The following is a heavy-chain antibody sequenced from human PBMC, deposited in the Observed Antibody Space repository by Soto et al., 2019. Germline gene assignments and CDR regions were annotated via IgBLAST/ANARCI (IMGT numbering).Heavy chain of an antibody. J-gene: IGHJ4*02. CDR2: INSGSDSI. V-gene: IGHV3-48*02. CDR3: AKSGDSAGWGIDF. CDR1: GFMFDSYP. Sequence: GGSLRLSCVGSGFMFDSYPMNWVRQAPGKGLEWVSYINSGSDSIYYAESVKGRFTISRDNARNSLSLQMNSLSDEDTAVFYCAKSGDSAGWGIDFWGQGTLVTVSS. D-gene: IGHD6-19*01.